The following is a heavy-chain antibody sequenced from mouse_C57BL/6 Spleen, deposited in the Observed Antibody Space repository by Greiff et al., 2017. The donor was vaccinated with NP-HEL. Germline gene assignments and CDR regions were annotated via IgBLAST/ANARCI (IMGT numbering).Heavy chain of an antibody. CDR3: VDNSYYYAMDY. CDR1: GYSITSGYY. V-gene: IGHV3-6*01. J-gene: IGHJ4*01. Sequence: EVKLVESGPGLVKPSQSLSLTCSVTGYSITSGYYWNWIRQFPGNKLEWMGYISYDGSNNYNPSLKNRISITRDTSKNQFFLKLNSVTTEDTATYYCVDNSYYYAMDYWGQGTSVTVSS. CDR2: ISYDGSN.